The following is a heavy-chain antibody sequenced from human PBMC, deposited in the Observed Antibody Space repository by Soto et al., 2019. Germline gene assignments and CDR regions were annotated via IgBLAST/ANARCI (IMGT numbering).Heavy chain of an antibody. J-gene: IGHJ6*02. Sequence: GGSLRLSCAASGFTFDDYTMHWVRQAPGKGLEWVSLISWDGGSTYYADSVKGRFTISRDNSKNSLYLQMNSLRTEDTALYYCAKDIGPRYYYYGMDVWGQGITVTVSS. CDR2: ISWDGGST. V-gene: IGHV3-43*01. CDR3: AKDIGPRYYYYGMDV. CDR1: GFTFDDYT.